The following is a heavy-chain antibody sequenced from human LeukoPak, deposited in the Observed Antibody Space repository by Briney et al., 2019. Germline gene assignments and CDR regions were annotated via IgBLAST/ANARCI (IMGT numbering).Heavy chain of an antibody. CDR1: GFTFSSYG. CDR2: ISYDGSNK. Sequence: GGSLRLSCAASGFTFSSYGMHWVRRAPGKGLEWVAVISYDGSNKYYADSVKGRFTISRDNSKNTLYLQMNSLRAEDTAVYYCASGRSIDYWGQGTLVTVSS. D-gene: IGHD2-15*01. CDR3: ASGRSIDY. V-gene: IGHV3-30*03. J-gene: IGHJ4*02.